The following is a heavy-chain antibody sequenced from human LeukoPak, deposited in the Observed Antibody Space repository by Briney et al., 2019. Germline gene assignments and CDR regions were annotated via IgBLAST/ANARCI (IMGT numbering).Heavy chain of an antibody. D-gene: IGHD3-9*01. CDR3: ARAPLQYSERAFDV. Sequence: SETLSLTCHVSGGSITKDYWNWVRQSPERGLEWIGYIFHTGSTEYNPSLKSRVSMSVDTSKSQFSLKLDSVTAADTAVYYCARAPLQYSERAFDVWGRGTTVTVSS. J-gene: IGHJ3*01. CDR1: GGSITKDY. V-gene: IGHV4-59*08. CDR2: IFHTGST.